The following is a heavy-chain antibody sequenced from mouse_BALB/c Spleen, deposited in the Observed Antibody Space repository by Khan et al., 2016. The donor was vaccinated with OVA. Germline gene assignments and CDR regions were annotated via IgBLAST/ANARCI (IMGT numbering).Heavy chain of an antibody. V-gene: IGHV3-2*02. CDR1: GYSITSDYA. CDR3: ARGYGGDCDY. CDR2: ISYSGNT. D-gene: IGHD1-1*02. Sequence: QLEESGPGLVKPSQSLSLTCTVTGYSITSDYAWNWIRQFPGNKLEWMGFISYSGNTNYNPSLKSRISITRDTSKNQFFLQLNSVTTEDTATYYCARGYGGDCDYGGQGTTLTVSS. J-gene: IGHJ2*01.